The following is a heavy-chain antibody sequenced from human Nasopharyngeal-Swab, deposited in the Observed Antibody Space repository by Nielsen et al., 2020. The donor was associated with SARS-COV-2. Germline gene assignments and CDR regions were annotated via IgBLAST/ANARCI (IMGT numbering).Heavy chain of an antibody. J-gene: IGHJ6*03. Sequence: RQAPGKGLEWIGEASQGGGTNYNPSLKNRVTISVATSKNQFSLKLSSVTAAETAVYYCARGGAGVVPSPVLGLGPYYSYYYMDVWGKGTTVTVSS. V-gene: IGHV4-34*01. D-gene: IGHD2-2*01. CDR2: ASQGGGT. CDR3: ARGGAGVVPSPVLGLGPYYSYYYMDV.